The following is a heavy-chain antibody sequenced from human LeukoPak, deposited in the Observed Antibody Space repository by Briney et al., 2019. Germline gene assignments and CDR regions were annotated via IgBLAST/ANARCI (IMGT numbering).Heavy chain of an antibody. D-gene: IGHD6-19*01. CDR3: ATPGIAVAGPVGFDY. Sequence: ASVKVSCKVSGYTLTELSMYWVRQAPGKGLEWMGGFDPEDGETIYAQKFQGRVTMTEDTSTDTAYMELSSLRSEDTAVYYCATPGIAVAGPVGFDYWGQGTLVTASS. V-gene: IGHV1-24*01. J-gene: IGHJ4*02. CDR1: GYTLTELS. CDR2: FDPEDGET.